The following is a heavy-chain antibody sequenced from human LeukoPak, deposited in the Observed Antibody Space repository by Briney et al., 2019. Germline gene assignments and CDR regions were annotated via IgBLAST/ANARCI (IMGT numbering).Heavy chain of an antibody. CDR1: GYTFTSCD. CDR3: TRGSSGRRDN. D-gene: IGHD6-19*01. J-gene: IGHJ4*02. Sequence: GASVTLSCRASGYTFTSCDINWVRQATGQGLEWMGWMNPNSGNTGYEQSFQGRITMTRDISIGTAYMELSNLTSEDTAIYYCTRGSSGRRDNWGQGTLVTVSA. CDR2: MNPNSGNT. V-gene: IGHV1-8*02.